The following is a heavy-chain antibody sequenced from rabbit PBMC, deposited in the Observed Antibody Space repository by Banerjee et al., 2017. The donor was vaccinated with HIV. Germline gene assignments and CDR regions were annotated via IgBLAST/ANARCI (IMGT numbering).Heavy chain of an antibody. Sequence: QSLEESGGDLVKPGASLTLTCTASGFSFSSNYYMSWVRQAPGKGLEWIARIDVGSGDSTNYASWAKGRFTISKTSSTTVTLQMTSLTAADTATYFCARDQKVEYGDYGLNLWGPGTLVTVS. J-gene: IGHJ4*01. CDR1: GFSFSSNYY. D-gene: IGHD2-1*01. V-gene: IGHV1S40*01. CDR2: IDVGSGDST. CDR3: ARDQKVEYGDYGLNL.